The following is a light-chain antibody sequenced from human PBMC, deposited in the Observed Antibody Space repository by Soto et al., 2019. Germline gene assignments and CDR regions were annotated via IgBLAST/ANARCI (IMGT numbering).Light chain of an antibody. CDR3: QQYNRWPPYT. V-gene: IGKV3-15*01. CDR1: QNVYTN. Sequence: ETVMTQSPATLSVSPGETATLSCRASQNVYTNLAWYQQKPGQAPRLVLYGASTRAAGVPARFSGSGSGTEFTLTISSLQSEDFAVYYCQQYNRWPPYTLGQGTKVDI. J-gene: IGKJ2*01. CDR2: GAS.